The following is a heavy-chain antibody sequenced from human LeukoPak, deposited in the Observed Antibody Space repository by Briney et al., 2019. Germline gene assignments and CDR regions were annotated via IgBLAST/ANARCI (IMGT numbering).Heavy chain of an antibody. CDR2: IYPGDSDT. J-gene: IGHJ4*02. V-gene: IGHV5-51*01. D-gene: IGHD6-13*01. CDR3: ARRAYSSSWYGGYYFDY. CDR1: GYSFTSYW. Sequence: GESLKISCKGSGYSFTSYWTGWVRQMPGKGLEWMGIIYPGDSDTRYSPSFQGQVTISADKSISTAYLQWSSLKASDTAMYYCARRAYSSSWYGGYYFDYWGQGTLVTVSS.